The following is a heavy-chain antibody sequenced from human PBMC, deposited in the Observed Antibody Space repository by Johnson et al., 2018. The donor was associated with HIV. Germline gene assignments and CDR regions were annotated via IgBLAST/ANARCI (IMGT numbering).Heavy chain of an antibody. CDR3: ARADWNHGGAFDI. V-gene: IGHV3-74*02. Sequence: VQLVESGGGVVQPGRSLRLSCAASGFTFSSYWMHWVRQAPGKGLVWVSRINSDGSSTSYADSVKGRFTISRDNAKNTLYLQMNSLRAEDTAVYYCARADWNHGGAFDIWGQGTMVTVSS. D-gene: IGHD1-1*01. CDR2: INSDGSST. J-gene: IGHJ3*02. CDR1: GFTFSSYW.